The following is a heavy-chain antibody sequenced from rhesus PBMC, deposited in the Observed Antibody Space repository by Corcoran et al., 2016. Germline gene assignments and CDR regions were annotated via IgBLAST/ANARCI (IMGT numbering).Heavy chain of an antibody. V-gene: IGHV4S10*01. CDR2: IYGSSTTT. CDR1: GGSIRDSYR. CDR3: ARDTGIAAAGPGDY. D-gene: IGHD6S26*01. Sequence: QVQLQESGPGVVKPSETLSLTCAVSGGSIRDSYRWSWIRQPPGKGLEWIGYIYGSSTTTNYNPSLKSRVTISKDTSKNQFSLKLSAVTAADTDVYYCARDTGIAAAGPGDYWGQGVLVTVSS. J-gene: IGHJ4*01.